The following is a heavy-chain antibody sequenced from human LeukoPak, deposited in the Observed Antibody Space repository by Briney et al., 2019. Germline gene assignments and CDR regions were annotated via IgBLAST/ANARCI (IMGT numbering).Heavy chain of an antibody. J-gene: IGHJ4*02. D-gene: IGHD6-19*01. CDR1: GYSFTSYW. CDR2: IYPGDSDT. Sequence: GSLKISCKGSGYSFTSYWIGWVRQMPGKGLEWMGIIYPGDSDTRYSPSFQGQVTISADKSISTAYLQGSSLKASDTAMYCCARSRRIAVAGTGDPFDYWGQGTLVTVSS. CDR3: ARSRRIAVAGTGDPFDY. V-gene: IGHV5-51*01.